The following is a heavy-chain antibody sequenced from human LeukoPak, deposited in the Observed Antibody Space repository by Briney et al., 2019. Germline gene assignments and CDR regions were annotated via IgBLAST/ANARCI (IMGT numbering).Heavy chain of an antibody. CDR2: IYYSGST. V-gene: IGHV4-30-4*01. CDR1: GGSIRSGDYY. Sequence: SETLSLTCTVFGGSIRSGDYYWNWIRQPPGKGLEWIGYIYYSGSTYYNPSLKRRVTISVDTSKNQFSLKLSSVTAADTAVYYCARDGYSSSWTAFDYWGQGTLVTVSS. J-gene: IGHJ4*02. CDR3: ARDGYSSSWTAFDY. D-gene: IGHD6-13*01.